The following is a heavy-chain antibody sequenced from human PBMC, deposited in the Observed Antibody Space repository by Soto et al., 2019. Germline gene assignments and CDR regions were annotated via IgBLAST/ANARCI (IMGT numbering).Heavy chain of an antibody. J-gene: IGHJ4*02. CDR1: GFSLSTSGLG. CDR3: THVILGVIWN. D-gene: IGHD3-3*01. Sequence: QITLKESGPTLVKPTQTLTLTCKFSGFSLSTSGLGVSWIRQPPGKALEWLALIYWDDDDRYSPSLKNRLSLRKDTSTNQVVLTLTNLNRADTASYFCTHVILGVIWNWGQGALVTVSS. CDR2: IYWDDDD. V-gene: IGHV2-5*02.